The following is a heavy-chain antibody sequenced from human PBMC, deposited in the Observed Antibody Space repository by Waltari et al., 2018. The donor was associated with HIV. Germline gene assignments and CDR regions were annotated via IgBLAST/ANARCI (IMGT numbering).Heavy chain of an antibody. Sequence: EVYLVESGGGLVEPGGSIRLSCAASGFNFDDAWMSWVRQAPGKGLEWVGRIKSKSDAGTRHFAAPVKGRFAISRDYSKKIVYLQMSNLKAEDTAVYYCAAGTGRSDFDYWGQGTLVTVSS. CDR2: IKSKSDAGTR. D-gene: IGHD1-7*01. CDR3: AAGTGRSDFDY. V-gene: IGHV3-15*05. J-gene: IGHJ4*02. CDR1: GFNFDDAW.